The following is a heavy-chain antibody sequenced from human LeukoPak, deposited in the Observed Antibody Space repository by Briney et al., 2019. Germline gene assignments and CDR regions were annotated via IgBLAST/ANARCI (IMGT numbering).Heavy chain of an antibody. J-gene: IGHJ4*02. CDR2: ISYDGSNK. D-gene: IGHD5-12*01. CDR3: ARDRMGYSGYDSLDS. CDR1: GFSFSTYG. V-gene: IGHV3-30*03. Sequence: GRSLRLSCAASGFSFSTYGMRWVRQAPGKGLDWVAVISYDGSNKHYADSVKGRFTVSRDNSKNTLYLQMNSLRAEDTAVYYCARDRMGYSGYDSLDSWGQGTLVTVSS.